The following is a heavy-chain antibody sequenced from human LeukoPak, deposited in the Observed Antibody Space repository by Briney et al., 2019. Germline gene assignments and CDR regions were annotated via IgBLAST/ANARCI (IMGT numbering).Heavy chain of an antibody. J-gene: IGHJ4*02. CDR2: IIPILGIA. Sequence: ASVKVSCKASGYTFTGYSIHWVRQAPGQGLEWMGRIIPILGIANFAQKFQGRVTITADKSTSTAYMELSSLRSEDTAVYYCAREKGAKDYYGSGSYSYWGQGTLVTVSS. CDR3: AREKGAKDYYGSGSYSY. CDR1: GYTFTGYS. V-gene: IGHV1-69*04. D-gene: IGHD3-10*01.